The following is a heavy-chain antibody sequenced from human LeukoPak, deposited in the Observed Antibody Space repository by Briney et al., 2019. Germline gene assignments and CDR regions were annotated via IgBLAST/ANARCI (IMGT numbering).Heavy chain of an antibody. CDR3: AKGFKLLLITRDHYMAV. CDR2: IRHDGSNR. V-gene: IGHV3-30*02. D-gene: IGHD3-3*01. Sequence: GGSLRLTCAASGFTFSSYGMHWVRQAPGKGLEWVAFIRHDGSNRYYADSVKGRFTISRDNSKNTLYLQMNSLRAGDTAVYYCAKGFKLLLITRDHYMAVWGKGTTVTISS. J-gene: IGHJ6*03. CDR1: GFTFSSYG.